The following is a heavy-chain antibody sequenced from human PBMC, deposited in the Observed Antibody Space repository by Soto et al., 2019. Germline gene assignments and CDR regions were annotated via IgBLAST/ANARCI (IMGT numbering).Heavy chain of an antibody. V-gene: IGHV1-46*03. J-gene: IGHJ4*02. D-gene: IGHD6-6*01. CDR2: INPSGGST. CDR3: ARVGLTQLKPYDF. Sequence: GASVKVSCKASGYTFTSNTMHWMRQAPGQGLEWMGLINPSGGSTSYAQKFQGRVTMTRDTSTSTVYMELSSLRSEDTAVYYCARVGLTQLKPYDFWGQGTLVTVSS. CDR1: GYTFTSNT.